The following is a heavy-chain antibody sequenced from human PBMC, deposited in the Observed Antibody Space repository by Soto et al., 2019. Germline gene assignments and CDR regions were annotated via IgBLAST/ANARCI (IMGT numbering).Heavy chain of an antibody. V-gene: IGHV4-59*08. Sequence: QVQLQESGPGLVKPSETLSLSCTVSGGSVSSYYWSWIRQPPGKGLEWIGYIYYSGSTSYNPSLKSRVTISLDMSKNQVSLKLSSVPAADTAVYFCARLVAYCPDVSCNDFWGQGTLVTVSS. CDR3: ARLVAYCPDVSCNDF. J-gene: IGHJ4*02. CDR2: IYYSGST. D-gene: IGHD2-21*01. CDR1: GGSVSSYY.